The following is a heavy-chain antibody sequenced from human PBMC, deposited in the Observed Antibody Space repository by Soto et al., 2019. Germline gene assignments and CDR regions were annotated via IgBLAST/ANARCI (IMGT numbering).Heavy chain of an antibody. D-gene: IGHD4-17*01. V-gene: IGHV3-30*18. CDR3: AKDPRGNGDVTHYYNGMDV. Sequence: QAQLVESGGGVVQPGRSLRLSCEVSGFRFSSYGVHWVRQAPGKGLEWVALISDDGRNTFYLDSVKGRFSISRDNSKNTVYLQMNSLRAEDTAVYYCAKDPRGNGDVTHYYNGMDVWGQGTTVTVSS. J-gene: IGHJ6*02. CDR1: GFRFSSYG. CDR2: ISDDGRNT.